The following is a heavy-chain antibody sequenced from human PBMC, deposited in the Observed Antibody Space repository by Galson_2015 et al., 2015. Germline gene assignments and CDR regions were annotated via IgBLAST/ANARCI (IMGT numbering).Heavy chain of an antibody. D-gene: IGHD6-6*01. Sequence: SETLSLTCTVSGGSISSYYWSWIRQPPGKGLEWIGYIYYSGSTNYNPSLKSRVTISVGTSKNQFSLKLSSVTAADTAVYYCARDRARELDYWGQGTLVTVSS. CDR2: IYYSGST. CDR3: ARDRARELDY. CDR1: GGSISSYY. J-gene: IGHJ4*02. V-gene: IGHV4-59*01.